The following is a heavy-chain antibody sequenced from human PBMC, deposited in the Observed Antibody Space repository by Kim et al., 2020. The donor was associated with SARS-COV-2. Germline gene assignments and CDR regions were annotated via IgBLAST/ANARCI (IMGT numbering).Heavy chain of an antibody. V-gene: IGHV5-10-1*01. Sequence: TNYSPSFQGHVTISADKSISTAYLQWSSLKASDTAMYYCVRWKGRAGIDYWGQGTLVTVSS. CDR2: T. D-gene: IGHD4-17*01. CDR3: VRWKGRAGIDY. J-gene: IGHJ4*02.